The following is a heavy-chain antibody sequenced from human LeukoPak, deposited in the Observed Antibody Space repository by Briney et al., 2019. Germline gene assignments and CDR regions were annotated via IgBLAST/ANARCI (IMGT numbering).Heavy chain of an antibody. CDR1: GFNFDNAW. J-gene: IGHJ5*02. Sequence: GGSLRLTCAASGFNFDNAWMYWVRQAPGKGLEWVGRIKSKIDGGAIDYATPVEGRFTMSRDDSKKTLYLQMNSLKTEDTARYYCATDTFYMEGPDPWGQGTLVIVSS. V-gene: IGHV3-15*07. D-gene: IGHD2/OR15-2a*01. CDR2: IKSKIDGGAI. CDR3: ATDTFYMEGPDP.